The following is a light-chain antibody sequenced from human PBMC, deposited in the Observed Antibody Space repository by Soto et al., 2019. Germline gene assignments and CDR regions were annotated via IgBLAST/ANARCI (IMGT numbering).Light chain of an antibody. CDR1: SSDVGGYNY. Sequence: QSALTQPASVSGSPGQSITISCTGTSSDVGGYNYVSWYQQYPGKAPKLMIYEVSHRPSGVSNRFSGSKSGNTASLTISGLQAEDEADYYCSSYTSSSPLFGGGTQLTVL. CDR2: EVS. CDR3: SSYTSSSPL. V-gene: IGLV2-14*01. J-gene: IGLJ2*01.